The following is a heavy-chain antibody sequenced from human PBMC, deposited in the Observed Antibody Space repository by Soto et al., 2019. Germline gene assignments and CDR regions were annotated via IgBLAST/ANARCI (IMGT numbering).Heavy chain of an antibody. Sequence: GGSLRLSCAASGFTFSNAWMNWVRQAPGKGLEWVGRIKSKTDGGTTDYAAPVKGRFTISRDDSKNTLYLQMNSLKTEDTAVYYCTTGYCSGGSCYDYYYGMDVWGQGTTVTVSS. D-gene: IGHD2-15*01. V-gene: IGHV3-15*07. CDR3: TTGYCSGGSCYDYYYGMDV. J-gene: IGHJ6*02. CDR1: GFTFSNAW. CDR2: IKSKTDGGTT.